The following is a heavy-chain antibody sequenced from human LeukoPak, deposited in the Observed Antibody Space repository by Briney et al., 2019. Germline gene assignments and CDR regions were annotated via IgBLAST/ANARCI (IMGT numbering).Heavy chain of an antibody. D-gene: IGHD2-21*02. CDR1: GSSISSFY. V-gene: IGHV4-59*01. Sequence: SETLSLTCTVSGSSISSFYWSWIRQPPGKGLEWIGYIYYSGSINYNPSLKSRVTMSVDTSKNQFSLKLSSVTAADTAVYYCAREVTADWFDPWGQGTLVTVSS. CDR2: IYYSGSI. J-gene: IGHJ5*02. CDR3: AREVTADWFDP.